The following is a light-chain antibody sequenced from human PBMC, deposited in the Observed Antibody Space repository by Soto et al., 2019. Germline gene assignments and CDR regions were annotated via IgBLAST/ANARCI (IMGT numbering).Light chain of an antibody. CDR3: QQYTQWPIT. Sequence: EVVMTQSPATLSVSPGERATLSCRASQSINRNYLAWYQQKPGQAPRLLIYGISSRATGIPDRFSGSGSGTEFTLTISSLQPEDFAIYYFQQYTQWPITFGQGTRLEIK. CDR2: GIS. V-gene: IGKV3D-15*01. CDR1: QSINRN. J-gene: IGKJ5*01.